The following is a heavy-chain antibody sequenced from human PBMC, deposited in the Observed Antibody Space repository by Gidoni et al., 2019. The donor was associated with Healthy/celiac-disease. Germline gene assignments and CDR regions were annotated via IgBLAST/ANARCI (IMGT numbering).Heavy chain of an antibody. CDR1: GFTFSSYG. Sequence: QVQLVESGGGVVQPGRSLRLSCAASGFTFSSYGMQWVRQAPGKGLEWVAVISYDGSNKYYADSVKGRFTISRDNSKNTLYLQMNSLRAEDTAVYYCAKAPSTDCSSTSCYTRAFDIWGQGTMVTVSS. CDR3: AKAPSTDCSSTSCYTRAFDI. J-gene: IGHJ3*02. V-gene: IGHV3-30*18. CDR2: ISYDGSNK. D-gene: IGHD2-2*02.